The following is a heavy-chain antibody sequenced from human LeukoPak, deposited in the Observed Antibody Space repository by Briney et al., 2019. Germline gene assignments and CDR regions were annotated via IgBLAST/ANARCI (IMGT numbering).Heavy chain of an antibody. D-gene: IGHD6-13*01. CDR2: SYTSGTT. J-gene: IGHJ4*02. CDR3: ARAEGLIAAAGTLDY. CDR1: GGDISRYY. V-gene: IGHV4-4*07. Sequence: SETLSLTCTVSGGDISRYYWSWIRQPAGKGLEWIGRSYTSGTTNYNPSLQSRVTMSVDTSKNQFSLKLSSVTAADTAVYYCARAEGLIAAAGTLDYWGQGTLVTVSS.